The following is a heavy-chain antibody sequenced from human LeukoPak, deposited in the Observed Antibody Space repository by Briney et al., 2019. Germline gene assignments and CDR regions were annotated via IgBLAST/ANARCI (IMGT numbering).Heavy chain of an antibody. Sequence: GGSLRLSCAASGFTFSSYWMHWVRQAPGKGLVWVSRINSDGSSTSYADSVKGRFTISRDNAKNTLYLQMNSLRAEDTAVYYCARDRVYCSGGSCYSGFYYYYYGMDASGQGTTVTVSS. J-gene: IGHJ6*02. V-gene: IGHV3-74*01. CDR2: INSDGSST. D-gene: IGHD2-15*01. CDR3: ARDRVYCSGGSCYSGFYYYYYGMDA. CDR1: GFTFSSYW.